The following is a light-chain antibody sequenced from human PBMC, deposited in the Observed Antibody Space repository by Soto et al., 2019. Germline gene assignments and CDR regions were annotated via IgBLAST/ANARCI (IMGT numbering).Light chain of an antibody. CDR3: QQSYSIPLT. J-gene: IGKJ4*01. Sequence: DIQMTQSPSSLSASVGDRVTITCRASQSITRYLNWYNQKPGKAPKLLIYAASSLQSGVPSRFSGSGSGTDFTLTISSLQPEDFVTYYCQQSYSIPLTFGGGTKVEIK. V-gene: IGKV1-39*01. CDR2: AAS. CDR1: QSITRY.